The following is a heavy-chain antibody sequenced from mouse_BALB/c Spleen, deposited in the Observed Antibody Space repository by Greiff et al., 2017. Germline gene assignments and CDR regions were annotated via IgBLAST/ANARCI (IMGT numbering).Heavy chain of an antibody. V-gene: IGHV7-3*02. CDR1: GFTFTDYY. CDR3: ARDSVYWYCDV. J-gene: IGHJ1*01. Sequence: EVQGVESGGGLVQPGGSLRLSCATSGFTFTDYYMSWVRQPPGKALEWLGFIRNKANGYTTEYSASVKGRFTISRDNSQSILYLQMNTLRAEDSATYDCARDSVYWYCDVWGEGTTVTVSS. CDR2: IRNKANGYTT.